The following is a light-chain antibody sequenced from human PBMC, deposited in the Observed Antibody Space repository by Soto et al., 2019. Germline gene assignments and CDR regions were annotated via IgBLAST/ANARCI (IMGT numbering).Light chain of an antibody. J-gene: IGKJ1*01. CDR2: AAS. CDR1: QSVSSN. Sequence: EIVMTQSPATLSVSPGERATLSCRASQSVSSNLAWYQRKPGQAPRLLIYAASTRATGIPARFSGSGSVTEVTLPISSLQSEDFAVYYCQQYNNWPPWWTFGQGTKVEI. CDR3: QQYNNWPPWWT. V-gene: IGKV3-15*01.